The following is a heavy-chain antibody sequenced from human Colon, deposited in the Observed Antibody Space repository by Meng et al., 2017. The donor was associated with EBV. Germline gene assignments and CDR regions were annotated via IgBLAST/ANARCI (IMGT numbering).Heavy chain of an antibody. CDR2: IYYSGST. Sequence: QVQLQESGPGLVKPSQTLSLTCTVSGGSISSGGFYWSWIRQHPGKGLEWIGYIYYSGSTYYNPSLRSRVAISIDTSKNQLSLKLTSVTAADTAVYYCATQESRDGHNPYWGQGTLVTVSS. V-gene: IGHV4-31*03. CDR1: GGSISSGGFY. CDR3: ATQESRDGHNPY. J-gene: IGHJ4*02. D-gene: IGHD5-24*01.